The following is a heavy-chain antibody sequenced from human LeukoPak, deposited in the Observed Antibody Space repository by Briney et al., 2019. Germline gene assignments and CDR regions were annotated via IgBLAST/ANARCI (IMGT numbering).Heavy chain of an antibody. CDR3: ARDESMTTVTTKP. V-gene: IGHV3-21*01. CDR2: ISSSSSYI. Sequence: TGGSLRLSRAASGFTFSSYSMNWVRQAPGKGLEWVSSISSSSSYIYYADSVKGRFTISRDNAKNSLYLQMNSLRAEDTAVYYCARDESMTTVTTKPWGQGTLVTVSS. CDR1: GFTFSSYS. J-gene: IGHJ5*02. D-gene: IGHD4-17*01.